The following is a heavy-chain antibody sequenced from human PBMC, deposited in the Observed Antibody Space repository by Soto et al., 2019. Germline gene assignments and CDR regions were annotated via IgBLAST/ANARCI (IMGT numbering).Heavy chain of an antibody. D-gene: IGHD6-13*01. V-gene: IGHV3-30-3*01. CDR2: ISYDGSNK. CDR3: ARGVGSSWYSHGPDYGMDV. J-gene: IGHJ6*02. Sequence: QVQLVESGGGVVQPGRSLRLSCAASGFTFSSYAMHWVRQAPGKGLEWVAVISYDGSNKYYADSVKGRFTISRDNSKNTLYLQMNSLRAEDTAVYYCARGVGSSWYSHGPDYGMDVWGQGTTVTVSS. CDR1: GFTFSSYA.